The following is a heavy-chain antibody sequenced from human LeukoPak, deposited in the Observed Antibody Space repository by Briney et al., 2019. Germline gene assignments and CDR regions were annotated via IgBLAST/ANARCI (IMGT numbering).Heavy chain of an antibody. V-gene: IGHV1-69*05. Sequence: GASVKVSCKASGGTFSSYAISWVRQAPGQGLEWMGGIIPIFGTANYAQKFQGRVTITTDESTSTAYMELSSLRSEDTAVYYCASIGSRPYDFWSGYYTGKVAFDIWGQGTMVTVSS. D-gene: IGHD3-3*01. CDR1: GGTFSSYA. CDR3: ASIGSRPYDFWSGYYTGKVAFDI. J-gene: IGHJ3*02. CDR2: IIPIFGTA.